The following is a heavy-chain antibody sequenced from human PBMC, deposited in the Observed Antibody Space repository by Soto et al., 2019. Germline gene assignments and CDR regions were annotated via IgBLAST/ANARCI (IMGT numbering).Heavy chain of an antibody. V-gene: IGHV2-5*02. CDR3: AHSLIGYYYDSSGSNWFDP. CDR2: IYWDDDK. D-gene: IGHD3-22*01. CDR1: GFSLSTSGVG. J-gene: IGHJ5*02. Sequence: QITLKESGPTLVKPTQTLTLTCTFSGFSLSTSGVGVGWIRQPPGKALEWLALIYWDDDKRYSPSLKSRLTIPTATSKNQVVLTMTNMDPVDTATYYCAHSLIGYYYDSSGSNWFDPWGQGTLVTVSS.